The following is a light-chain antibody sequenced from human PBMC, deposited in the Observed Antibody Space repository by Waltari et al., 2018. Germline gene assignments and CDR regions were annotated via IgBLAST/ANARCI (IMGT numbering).Light chain of an antibody. CDR2: DVS. CDR3: SSYISSDTLEL. Sequence: QSALTQPASVSGSPGPSITISCTGTSSDVGGYNYVSWYQQHPGKAPKPIIYDVSNRPSVVSNRFSGSKSGKTASLTSSGLQAEDEADYYCSSYISSDTLELFGGGTILTV. V-gene: IGLV2-14*03. J-gene: IGLJ2*01. CDR1: SSDVGGYNY.